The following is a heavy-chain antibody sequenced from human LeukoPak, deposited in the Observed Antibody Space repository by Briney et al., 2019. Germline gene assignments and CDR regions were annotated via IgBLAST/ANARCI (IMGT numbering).Heavy chain of an antibody. CDR2: VNPNRGDT. Sequence: GASVKVSCKTSGYTFSDYYMYWLRQAPGQGLELMGWVNPNRGDTNYAQKLQGRVTMTRDTSLSTVYMELSRLTSDNTAVYYCARDRAKYNSNDYFDYWGRGTLVTVSS. V-gene: IGHV1-2*02. CDR1: GYTFSDYY. D-gene: IGHD5-24*01. J-gene: IGHJ4*02. CDR3: ARDRAKYNSNDYFDY.